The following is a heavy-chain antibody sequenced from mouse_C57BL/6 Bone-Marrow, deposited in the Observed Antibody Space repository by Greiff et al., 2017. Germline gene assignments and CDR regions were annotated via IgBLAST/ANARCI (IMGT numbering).Heavy chain of an antibody. CDR1: GFNIQDYY. CDR2: IDPEDGDT. D-gene: IGHD2-1*01. CDR3: TTCYGNYGAMDY. Sequence: VQLQQSGAELVRPGASVKLSCTASGFNIQDYYMHWVKQRPEQGLEWIGRIDPEDGDTEYAPKFQGKATMTADTSSNTAYLQLSSLTSEDTAVYYCTTCYGNYGAMDYWGQGTSVTVSS. J-gene: IGHJ4*01. V-gene: IGHV14-1*01.